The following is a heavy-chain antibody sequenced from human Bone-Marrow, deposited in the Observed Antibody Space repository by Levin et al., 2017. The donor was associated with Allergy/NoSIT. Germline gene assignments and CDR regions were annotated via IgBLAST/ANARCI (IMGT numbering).Heavy chain of an antibody. V-gene: IGHV3-30*18. D-gene: IGHD3-9*01. J-gene: IGHJ5*02. CDR2: IPYDGSSK. CDR3: AKDPYNDDDINRFGP. CDR1: GFTFSSYG. Sequence: GGSLRLSCAASGFTFSSYGMHWVRQAPGRGLEWVALIPYDGSSKYYADSVKGRFTISRDNSKNSLYLQLSTLRDEDTAMYYCAKDPYNDDDINRFGPWGQGTLVTVSS.